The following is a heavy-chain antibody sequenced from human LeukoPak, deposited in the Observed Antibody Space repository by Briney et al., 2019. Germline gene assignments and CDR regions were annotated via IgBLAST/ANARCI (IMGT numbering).Heavy chain of an antibody. J-gene: IGHJ3*01. CDR1: EFTFSSNG. Sequence: PGRPLRLPCSASEFTFSSNGMHWVRQAPGKGLKWVAVISYDGNNKYYADSVKGRFTISRDNSKNTLYLQMNSLRAEDTAVYYCAKGLGIAVADLWGQGTMVTVSS. D-gene: IGHD6-19*01. V-gene: IGHV3-30*18. CDR2: ISYDGNNK. CDR3: AKGLGIAVADL.